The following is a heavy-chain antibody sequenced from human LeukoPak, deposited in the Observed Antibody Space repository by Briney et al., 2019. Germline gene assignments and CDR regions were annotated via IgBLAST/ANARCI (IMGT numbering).Heavy chain of an antibody. V-gene: IGHV3-73*01. CDR1: GYDFSGFY. CDR3: TRQNCSGGSCSYVDY. D-gene: IGHD2-15*01. CDR2: IRSKPSSYTT. J-gene: IGHJ4*02. Sequence: PGGSLRLSCASSGYDFSGFYMHWLRQASGRGMELVGRIRSKPSSYTTVYAASVKGRFIISRDDSKNTPYMQMNSLKAEDTAVYYCTRQNCSGGSCSYVDYWGQGTLVTVSS.